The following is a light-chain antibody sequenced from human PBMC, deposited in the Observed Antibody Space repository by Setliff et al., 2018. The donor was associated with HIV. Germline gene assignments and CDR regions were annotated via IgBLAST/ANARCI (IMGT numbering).Light chain of an antibody. V-gene: IGLV2-14*03. CDR3: SSYTSNNARV. Sequence: QSALTQPASVSGSPGQSITISCTGTSSDVGAYNYVSWYQQYPAKAPKLMIYDVSVLPSGVSTRFSGSKSGNTASLTISGLQAEDEADYYCSSYTSNNARVFGTGTKGTVL. CDR1: SSDVGAYNY. CDR2: DVS. J-gene: IGLJ1*01.